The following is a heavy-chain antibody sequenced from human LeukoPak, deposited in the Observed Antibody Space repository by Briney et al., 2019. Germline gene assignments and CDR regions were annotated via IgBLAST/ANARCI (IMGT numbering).Heavy chain of an antibody. V-gene: IGHV3-11*05. CDR3: ARDNGNKYYFDY. CDR1: GFMFSDYF. D-gene: IGHD2-8*01. J-gene: IGHJ4*02. Sequence: GGFLRLSCAASGFMFSDYFMSWIRQAPGKELEWISYISSNSKYTKYADSVKGRFTISRDNAKKSLYLQMNSLRAEDTAVYYCARDNGNKYYFDYWGQGTLVTVSS. CDR2: ISSNSKYT.